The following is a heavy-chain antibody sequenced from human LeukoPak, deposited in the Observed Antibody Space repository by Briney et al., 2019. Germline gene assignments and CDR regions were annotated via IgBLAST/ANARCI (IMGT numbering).Heavy chain of an antibody. Sequence: PGGSLRLSCAASGLTFSSYTMNWVRQAPGKGLEWVSSISSSSSYIYYADSVRGRFTISRDNAKNSLYLQMDSLRAEDTAVYYCARDGKDSMIVVVTAEYFQHWGQGTLVTVSS. J-gene: IGHJ1*01. CDR1: GLTFSSYT. CDR2: ISSSSSYI. V-gene: IGHV3-21*01. D-gene: IGHD3-22*01. CDR3: ARDGKDSMIVVVTAEYFQH.